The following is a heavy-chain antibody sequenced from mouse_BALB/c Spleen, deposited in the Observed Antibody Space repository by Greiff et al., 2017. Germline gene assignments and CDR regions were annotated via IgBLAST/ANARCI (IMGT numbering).Heavy chain of an antibody. D-gene: IGHD2-3*01. CDR1: GFTFSSFG. V-gene: IGHV5-17*02. Sequence: EVKLMESGGGLVQPGGSRKLSCAASGFTFSSFGMHWVRQAPEKGLEWVAYISSGSSTIYYADTVKGRFTISRDNPKNTLFLQMTSLRSEDTAMYYCARGKNGYYGGFAYWGQGTLVTVSA. CDR2: ISSGSSTI. CDR3: ARGKNGYYGGFAY. J-gene: IGHJ3*01.